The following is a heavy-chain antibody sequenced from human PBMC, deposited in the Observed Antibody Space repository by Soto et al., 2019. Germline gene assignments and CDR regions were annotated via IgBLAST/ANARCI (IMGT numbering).Heavy chain of an antibody. CDR3: ARDWKDCSITSCHENWFDP. D-gene: IGHD2-2*01. CDR1: GYTFTSYA. Sequence: ASVKVSCKASGYTFTSYAMNWVRQAPGQGLEWMGWINTNTGNPRYAQGLTGRFVFSLDTSVSTAYLQISSLKAEDTAVYYCARDWKDCSITSCHENWFDPWGQGTLVTVSS. V-gene: IGHV7-4-1*01. J-gene: IGHJ5*02. CDR2: INTNTGNP.